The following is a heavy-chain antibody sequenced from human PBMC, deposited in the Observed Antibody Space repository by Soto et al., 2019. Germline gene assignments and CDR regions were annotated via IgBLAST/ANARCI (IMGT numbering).Heavy chain of an antibody. CDR3: AREGHYDSSRYYSDAFDI. D-gene: IGHD3-22*01. CDR2: IGTAGDT. Sequence: LRLSCAASGFTFSSYDVHWVRQATGKGLEWVSAIGTAGDTYYPGSVKGRFTISRENAKNSLYLQMNSLRAGDTAVYYCAREGHYDSSRYYSDAFDIWGQGPMVTVSS. CDR1: GFTFSSYD. V-gene: IGHV3-13*01. J-gene: IGHJ3*02.